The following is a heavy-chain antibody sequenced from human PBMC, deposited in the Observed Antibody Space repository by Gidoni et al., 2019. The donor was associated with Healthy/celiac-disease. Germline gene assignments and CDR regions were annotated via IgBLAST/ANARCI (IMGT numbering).Heavy chain of an antibody. Sequence: QVQLVESGGGVVQPGRSLRLSCAASGFTFSSYAMHWVRQAPGKGLEWVAVISNDGSNKYYADSVKGRFTISRDNSKNTLYLQMNSLRAEDTAVYYCARVREQLGAEYWGQGTLVTVSS. V-gene: IGHV3-30-3*01. CDR2: ISNDGSNK. J-gene: IGHJ4*02. D-gene: IGHD6-6*01. CDR3: ARVREQLGAEY. CDR1: GFTFSSYA.